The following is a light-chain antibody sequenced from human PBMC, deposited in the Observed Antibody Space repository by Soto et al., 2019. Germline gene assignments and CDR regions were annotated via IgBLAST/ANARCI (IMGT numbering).Light chain of an antibody. CDR2: DAS. CDR3: QQRSNWPPIT. V-gene: IGKV3-11*01. Sequence: EIVMTQSPATLSVSQGERATLSCRASQSVPRSYLAWYQQKPGQAPRLLIYDASNRATGIPARFSGSGSGTDFTLTISSLEPEDFAVYYCQQRSNWPPITFGQGTRLEIK. J-gene: IGKJ5*01. CDR1: QSVPRSY.